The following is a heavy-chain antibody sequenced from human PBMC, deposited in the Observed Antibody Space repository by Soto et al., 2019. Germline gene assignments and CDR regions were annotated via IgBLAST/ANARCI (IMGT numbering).Heavy chain of an antibody. D-gene: IGHD6-13*01. CDR1: GGSISSGGYY. Sequence: SETLSLTCTVSGGSISSGGYYWSWIRQHPGKGLEWIGYIYYSGSTYYNPSLKSRVTISVDTSKNQFSLKLSSVTAADTAVYYCAPSFGVAAAGPFDFWVQGTLVTVSS. V-gene: IGHV4-31*03. CDR2: IYYSGST. J-gene: IGHJ4*02. CDR3: APSFGVAAAGPFDF.